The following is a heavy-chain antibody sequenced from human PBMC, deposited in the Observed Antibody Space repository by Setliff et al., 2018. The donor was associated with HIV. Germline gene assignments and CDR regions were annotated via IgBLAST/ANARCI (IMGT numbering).Heavy chain of an antibody. D-gene: IGHD5-12*01. J-gene: IGHJ6*03. CDR1: GGSFKTYA. CDR3: ARAREMATINYYYNYWDV. CDR2: IIPIFGTA. Sequence: SVKVSCKASGGSFKTYAINWVRQAPGQGLEWMGGIIPIFGTATYAQKFQGRVTITADESTNTAYMELRSLRSDDTAVYYCARAREMATINYYYNYWDVWGKGTTVTV. V-gene: IGHV1-69*13.